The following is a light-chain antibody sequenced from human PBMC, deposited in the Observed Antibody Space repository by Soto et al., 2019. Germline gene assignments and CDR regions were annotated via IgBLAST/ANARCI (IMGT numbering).Light chain of an antibody. CDR2: EAI. CDR3: CSYAGSNTVI. Sequence: QSALTQPASVSGSPGQSITISCTGTRSDIVIYNLVSWYRQHPGRAPQLIIYEAIKRPAGVSNRFSGSKSGNTASLTISGLQAEDEANYYCCSYAGSNTVIFGGGTKLTVL. CDR1: RSDIVIYNL. J-gene: IGLJ2*01. V-gene: IGLV2-23*01.